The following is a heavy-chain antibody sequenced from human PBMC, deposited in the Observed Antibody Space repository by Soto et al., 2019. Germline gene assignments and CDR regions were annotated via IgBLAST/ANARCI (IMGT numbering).Heavy chain of an antibody. J-gene: IGHJ4*02. CDR1: GFTFSSYA. D-gene: IGHD6-19*01. CDR2: MSGSGGST. CDR3: AKAGEYWYSSGWYERFDY. V-gene: IGHV3-23*01. Sequence: EVQLLESGGGLVQPGGSLRLSCAASGFTFSSYAMSWVRQAPGKGLEWVSAMSGSGGSTYYADSVKGRFTISRDNSKNTLYLQMNSLRAEDTAVYYCAKAGEYWYSSGWYERFDYWGQGTLVTVSS.